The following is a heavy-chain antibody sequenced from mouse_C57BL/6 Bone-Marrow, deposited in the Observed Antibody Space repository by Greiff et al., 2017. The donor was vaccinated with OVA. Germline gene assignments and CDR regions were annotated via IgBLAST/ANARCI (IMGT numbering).Heavy chain of an antibody. CDR2: IYPGSGST. Sequence: QVQLQQPGAELVKPGASVKMSCKASGYTFTSYWITWVKQRPGQGLEWIGDIYPGSGSTNYNEKFKSKATLTVDTSSSTAYMQLSSLTSEDSAVYDCAKEGIYYDYEDYWGQGTTLTVSS. J-gene: IGHJ2*01. CDR3: AKEGIYYDYEDY. V-gene: IGHV1-55*01. CDR1: GYTFTSYW. D-gene: IGHD2-4*01.